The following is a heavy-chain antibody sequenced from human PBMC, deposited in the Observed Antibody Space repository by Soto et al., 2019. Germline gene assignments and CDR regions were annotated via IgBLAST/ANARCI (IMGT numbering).Heavy chain of an antibody. CDR2: IFSNDEK. J-gene: IGHJ4*02. CDR3: SRTAVGAPRYFDY. V-gene: IGHV2-26*01. CDR1: GFSLSNARMG. D-gene: IGHD1-26*01. Sequence: QVTLKESGPVLVNPTETLTLTCTVSGFSLSNARMGVSWIRQPPGKALEWLAHIFSNDEKFYSTSLKSRLTISKDTSKSQVVLTMTNMDPVDTATYYCSRTAVGAPRYFDYWGQGILVTVSS.